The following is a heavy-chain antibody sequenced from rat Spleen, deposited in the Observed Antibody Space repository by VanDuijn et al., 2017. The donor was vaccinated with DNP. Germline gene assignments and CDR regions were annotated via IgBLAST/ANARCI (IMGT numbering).Heavy chain of an antibody. CDR2: ISTADSRT. J-gene: IGHJ4*01. CDR1: GFNFNSYY. CDR3: ARLILRVWGAMDA. Sequence: EVQLVESGGGLVQPGRSLKLSCAASGFNFNSYYMAWVRQAPRKGLEWVASISTADSRTYYADSVKGRFTISRDNTKSSLFLQMNSLQSEDTATYYCARLILRVWGAMDAWGQGTSVTVSS. V-gene: IGHV5-25*01. D-gene: IGHD1-7*01.